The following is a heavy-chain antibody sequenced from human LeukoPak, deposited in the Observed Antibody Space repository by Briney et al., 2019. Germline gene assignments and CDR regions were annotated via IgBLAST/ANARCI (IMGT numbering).Heavy chain of an antibody. J-gene: IGHJ4*02. Sequence: GASVKVSCKASSYTFTSYGFSWVRQAPGQGLEWMGWISAYNGNTNYAQKLQGRVTMTTDTSTSTAYMELRSLRSDDTAVYYCARQLGDYYDSSGYFDYWGQGTLVTVSS. CDR1: SYTFTSYG. V-gene: IGHV1-18*01. D-gene: IGHD3-22*01. CDR2: ISAYNGNT. CDR3: ARQLGDYYDSSGYFDY.